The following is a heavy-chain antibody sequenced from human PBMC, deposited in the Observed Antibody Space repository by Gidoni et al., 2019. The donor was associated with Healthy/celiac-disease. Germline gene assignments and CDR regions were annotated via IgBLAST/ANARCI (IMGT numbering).Heavy chain of an antibody. V-gene: IGHV3-48*01. Sequence: EVQLAESGGGLVQPGGSLRLSCAASGFPFSSYSMNWVRQAPGKGLEWVSYISSSSSTIYYADCVKGRFTISRDNVKNSLYLQMNSLRAEDTAVYYCASIAYDYVWGSYRWGQGTLVTVSS. CDR3: ASIAYDYVWGSYR. J-gene: IGHJ4*02. CDR1: GFPFSSYS. D-gene: IGHD3-16*02. CDR2: ISSSSSTI.